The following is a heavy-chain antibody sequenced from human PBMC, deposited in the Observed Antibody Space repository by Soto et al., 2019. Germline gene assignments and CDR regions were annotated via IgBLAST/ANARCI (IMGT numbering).Heavy chain of an antibody. V-gene: IGHV4-31*03. D-gene: IGHD1-1*01. J-gene: IGHJ3*02. CDR2: IYNTGST. CDR1: DVSINSGGYY. Sequence: QVKLQESGPGLVKPSQTLSLTCTVSDVSINSGGYYWSWIRQHPGKGLEWIGYIYNTGSTYYNPSFKSRVTTSLDTSNIQFSLKVSYVTAADTAVYYCARGSQLERYAVDIWGQGTMVTVSS. CDR3: ARGSQLERYAVDI.